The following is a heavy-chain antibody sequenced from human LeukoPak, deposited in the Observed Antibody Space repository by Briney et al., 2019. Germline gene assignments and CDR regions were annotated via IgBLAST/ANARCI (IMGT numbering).Heavy chain of an antibody. CDR3: ANLDWNNYFDY. D-gene: IGHD1/OR15-1a*01. V-gene: IGHV3-30-3*01. CDR1: GFSINTYN. CDR2: ISYDGTKI. Sequence: GGPLRLSCAASGFSINTYNLHWVRQAPGKGLEWVALISYDGTKIFYADSVKGRFTISRDNSKNTLYLQMNSLRAEDTAVYYCANLDWNNYFDYWGQGTLVTVSS. J-gene: IGHJ4*02.